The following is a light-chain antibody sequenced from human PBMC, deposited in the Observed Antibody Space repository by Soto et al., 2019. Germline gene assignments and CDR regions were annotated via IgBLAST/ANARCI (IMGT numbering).Light chain of an antibody. CDR3: HQSNK. J-gene: IGKJ5*01. V-gene: IGKV3-11*01. CDR1: QFLSSR. Sequence: EVVLTQAPATLFLAPGERATLSCRASQFLSSRLAWYQQKPGEPTRLXIYGTSNRATGIPARFSGSRSGTDFTLTISSLEPEDFGVYFWHQSNKFGQGTRLEIK. CDR2: GTS.